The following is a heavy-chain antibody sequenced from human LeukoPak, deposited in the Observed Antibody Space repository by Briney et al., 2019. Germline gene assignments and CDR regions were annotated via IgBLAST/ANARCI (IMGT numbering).Heavy chain of an antibody. J-gene: IGHJ3*02. CDR1: GGSISSHY. CDR3: ARLGRVGATIIYLAFDI. V-gene: IGHV4-59*11. D-gene: IGHD1-26*01. Sequence: SETLSLTCTVSGGSISSHYWSWIRQPPGKGLEWIGYIFYSGSTNYNPSLKSRVTISVDPSRNQFSLKLSSVTAADTAVYYCARLGRVGATIIYLAFDIWGQGTMVTVSS. CDR2: IFYSGST.